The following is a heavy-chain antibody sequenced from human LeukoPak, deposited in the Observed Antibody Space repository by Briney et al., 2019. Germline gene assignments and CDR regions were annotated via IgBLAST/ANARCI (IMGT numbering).Heavy chain of an antibody. V-gene: IGHV3-30*02. CDR2: IRYDGSNK. Sequence: GGSLRLSCAASGFTFSSYGMHWVRQATGKGLGWVAFIRYDGSNKYYADSVKGRFTISRDNSKNTLYLQMNSLRAEDTAVYYCAKEGPLYDFWSGYYGIDYWGQGTLVTVSS. CDR1: GFTFSSYG. CDR3: AKEGPLYDFWSGYYGIDY. D-gene: IGHD3-3*01. J-gene: IGHJ4*02.